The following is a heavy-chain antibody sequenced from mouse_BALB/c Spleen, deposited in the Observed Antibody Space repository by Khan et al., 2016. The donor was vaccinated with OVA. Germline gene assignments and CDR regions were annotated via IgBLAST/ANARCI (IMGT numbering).Heavy chain of an antibody. V-gene: IGHV9-3-1*01. CDR3: ARPPYYPYDMDY. D-gene: IGHD2-10*01. Sequence: QIQLVQSGPELKKPGETVKISCKASGHTFTKYGMNWVKQAPGKGLKWMGWINTYTGEPTYADDFNGRFAFSLETSASTAYLQINNLKNEDTATDFCARPPYYPYDMDYWGQGTSVTVSS. CDR1: GHTFTKYG. J-gene: IGHJ4*01. CDR2: INTYTGEP.